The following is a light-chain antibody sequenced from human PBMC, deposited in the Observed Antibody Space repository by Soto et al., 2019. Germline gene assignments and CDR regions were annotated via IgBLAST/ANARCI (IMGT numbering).Light chain of an antibody. J-gene: IGKJ1*01. CDR2: DAS. V-gene: IGKV1-5*01. Sequence: DIPMTQSPSSLSASVGDRVTITCRASQSIGNWLAWYPQKPREAAKRLIYDASALTRGVPSRCSGSGSGTKFTLTIASLQPYDFATYYCQQYETCSGTFGPGTKVDI. CDR3: QQYETCSGT. CDR1: QSIGNW.